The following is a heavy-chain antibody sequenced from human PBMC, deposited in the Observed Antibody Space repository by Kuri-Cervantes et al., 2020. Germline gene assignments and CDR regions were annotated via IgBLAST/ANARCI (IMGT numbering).Heavy chain of an antibody. J-gene: IGHJ4*02. D-gene: IGHD3-3*01. CDR2: IYYSGSA. V-gene: IGHV4-59*12. CDR1: GGSISSYY. Sequence: GSLRLSCIVSGGSISSYYWSWIRQAPGKGLEWIGYIYYSGSANYNPSLKSRVTISVDKSKNQFSLKLSSVTAADTAVYYCAREGTIDNFWRGPDYWGQGTLVTVSS. CDR3: AREGTIDNFWRGPDY.